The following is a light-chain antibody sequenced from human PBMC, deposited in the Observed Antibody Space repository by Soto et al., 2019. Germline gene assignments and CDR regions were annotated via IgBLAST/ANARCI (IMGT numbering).Light chain of an antibody. CDR1: SSNIGSNT. CDR3: AAWVDSLNVR. Sequence: QAVVTQPPSASGTPGQRVTISCSGSSSNIGSNTVNWYQQLPGTAPKLLIYSNNQRPSGVPDRFSGSKSGTSASLAISGLQSEDEADYYCAAWVDSLNVRFGGGTKLTVL. J-gene: IGLJ3*02. V-gene: IGLV1-44*01. CDR2: SNN.